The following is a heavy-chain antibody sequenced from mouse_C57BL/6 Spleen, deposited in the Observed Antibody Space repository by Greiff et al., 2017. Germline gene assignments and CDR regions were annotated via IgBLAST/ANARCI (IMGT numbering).Heavy chain of an antibody. CDR1: VYTFTSYW. J-gene: IGHJ4*01. D-gene: IGHD1-1*01. CDR3: ARSDYYGSSPYAMDY. Sequence: QVQLQQPGTELVKPGASVKLSCKASVYTFTSYWMHWVKQRPGQGLEWIGNINPSNGGTNYNEKFKSKATLTVDKSSSTAYMQLSSLTSEDSAVYYCARSDYYGSSPYAMDYWGQGTSVTVSS. V-gene: IGHV1-53*01. CDR2: INPSNGGT.